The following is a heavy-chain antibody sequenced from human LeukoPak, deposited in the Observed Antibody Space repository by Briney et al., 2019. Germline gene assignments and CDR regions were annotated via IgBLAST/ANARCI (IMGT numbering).Heavy chain of an antibody. D-gene: IGHD3-22*01. Sequence: ASVKVSCKASGYTFTSYGISWVRQAPGQGLEWMGWISAYNGNTNYAQKLQGRVTMTTDTSTSTAYMELRSLRSDDTAVYYCARDYYDSSGYYSLDYWGQGTLVTVSS. CDR3: ARDYYDSSGYYSLDY. CDR2: ISAYNGNT. V-gene: IGHV1-18*01. CDR1: GYTFTSYG. J-gene: IGHJ4*02.